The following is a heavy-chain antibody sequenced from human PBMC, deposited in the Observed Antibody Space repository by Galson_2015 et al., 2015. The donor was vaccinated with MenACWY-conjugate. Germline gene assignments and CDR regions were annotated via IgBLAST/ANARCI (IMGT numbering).Heavy chain of an antibody. V-gene: IGHV1-18*01. Sequence: SVKVSCKASGYTFTSYGISWVRQAPGQGLEWMGWISPYNGNTDSAQKFQGRVTMTTDTSTSTAYMELRSLRSEDTAVYYCASGGSTSKGYYYMDAWGKGTPVTVSS. J-gene: IGHJ6*03. CDR1: GYTFTSYG. D-gene: IGHD2/OR15-2a*01. CDR3: ASGGSTSKGYYYMDA. CDR2: ISPYNGNT.